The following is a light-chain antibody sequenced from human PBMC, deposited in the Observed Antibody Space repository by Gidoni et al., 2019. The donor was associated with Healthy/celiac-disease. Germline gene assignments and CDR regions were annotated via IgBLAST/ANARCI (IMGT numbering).Light chain of an antibody. Sequence: DIQMTQSPSSLSASVGDRVTITFRASQSISSYLNWYQQKPGKAPKLLIYAASSWQSGVPSKFSGSGSGTDFTLPISSLQPKDFATYYCQQSYGTPWTFGEGTKVEIK. J-gene: IGKJ1*01. CDR3: QQSYGTPWT. CDR1: QSISSY. V-gene: IGKV1-39*01. CDR2: AAS.